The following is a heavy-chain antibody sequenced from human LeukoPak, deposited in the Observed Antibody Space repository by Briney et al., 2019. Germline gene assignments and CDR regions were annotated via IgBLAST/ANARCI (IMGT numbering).Heavy chain of an antibody. V-gene: IGHV4-59*08. CDR1: GGSISSYY. CDR3: ARRNSYDGGRDY. J-gene: IGHJ4*02. CDR2: IYYSGST. D-gene: IGHD3-22*01. Sequence: SETLSLTCTVSGGSISSYYWSWIRQPPGKGLEWIGYIYYSGSTNYNPSLKSRVTISVDTSKNQFSLKLSSVTAADTAVYYCARRNSYDGGRDYWGQGTLVTVSS.